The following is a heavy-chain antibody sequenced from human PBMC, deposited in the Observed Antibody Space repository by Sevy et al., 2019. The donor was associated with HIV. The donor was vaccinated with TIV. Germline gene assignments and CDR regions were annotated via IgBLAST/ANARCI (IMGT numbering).Heavy chain of an antibody. CDR2: IYPGDSGT. CDR1: GYSFTSYW. V-gene: IGHV5-51*01. J-gene: IGHJ6*03. Sequence: GESLKISCEGSGYSFTSYWIAWVRQMPGKGLEWMGIIYPGDSGTRYSPSFQGQVTISVDKSISTAYLQWTSLKASDTAMYYCARHLPAVVPAAKSPLFYYMDVWGKGTTVTVSS. D-gene: IGHD2-2*01. CDR3: ARHLPAVVPAAKSPLFYYMDV.